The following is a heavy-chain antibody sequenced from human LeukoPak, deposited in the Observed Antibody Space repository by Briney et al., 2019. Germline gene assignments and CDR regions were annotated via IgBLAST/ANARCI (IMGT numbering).Heavy chain of an antibody. V-gene: IGHV4-59*01. CDR1: GGSISSYY. D-gene: IGHD2-15*01. CDR3: AKQLGYCSDGSCYFPY. CDR2: IYYSGST. J-gene: IGHJ4*02. Sequence: SETLSLTCTVSGGSISSYYWSWIRQPPGKGLEWIGYIYYSGSTNYNSSLKSRVTISVDTSKNQFSLKLSSVTAADTAVYYCAKQLGYCSDGSCYFPYWGQGTLVTVSS.